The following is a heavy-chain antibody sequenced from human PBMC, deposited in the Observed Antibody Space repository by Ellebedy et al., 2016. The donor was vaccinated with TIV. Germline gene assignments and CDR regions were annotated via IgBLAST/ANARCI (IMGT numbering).Heavy chain of an antibody. Sequence: AASVKVSCKASGYTFTGYYMHWVRQAPGQGLEWMGWINPNSGGTNYAQKFQGRVTMTRDTSTSTVYMELSSLRSEDTAVYYCARGTTYYYDSSGYALLDYWGQGTLVTVSS. CDR1: GYTFTGYY. D-gene: IGHD3-22*01. CDR3: ARGTTYYYDSSGYALLDY. J-gene: IGHJ4*02. CDR2: INPNSGGT. V-gene: IGHV1-2*02.